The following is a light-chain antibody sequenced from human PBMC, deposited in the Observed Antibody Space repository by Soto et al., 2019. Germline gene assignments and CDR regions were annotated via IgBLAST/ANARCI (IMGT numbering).Light chain of an antibody. CDR2: GAT. CDR1: QSVSSSH. V-gene: IGKV3-20*01. Sequence: ESVLTQSPGTMSLSPGERATLSCRASQSVSSSHLAWYQQNPGQAPRLLIYGATSRATGIPDRFSGSGSGTDFTLTISRLEPEDFAVYYFQQYGTSAGTFGQGTKVEIK. J-gene: IGKJ1*01. CDR3: QQYGTSAGT.